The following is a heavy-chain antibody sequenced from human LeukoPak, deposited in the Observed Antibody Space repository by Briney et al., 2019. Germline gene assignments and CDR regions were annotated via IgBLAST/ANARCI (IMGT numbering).Heavy chain of an antibody. Sequence: GASVKVSCKASGYTFTSYDINWVRQATGQGLEWMGWMNPNSANTGYAQKFQGRVTMTRNTSISTAYMELSSLRSEDTAVYYCARAESWTGKTDYYYMDVWGKGTTVTVSS. CDR2: MNPNSANT. V-gene: IGHV1-8*01. J-gene: IGHJ6*03. CDR1: GYTFTSYD. D-gene: IGHD1-1*01. CDR3: ARAESWTGKTDYYYMDV.